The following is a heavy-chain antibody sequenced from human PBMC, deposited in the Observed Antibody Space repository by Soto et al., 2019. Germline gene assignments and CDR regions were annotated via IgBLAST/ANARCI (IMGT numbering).Heavy chain of an antibody. D-gene: IGHD3-10*01. V-gene: IGHV1-46*01. CDR2: INPSGGST. CDR3: ARGRGMVRGAGYWYFDL. Sequence: GASVKVSCKASGYTFTSYYMHWVRQAPGQGLEWMGIINPSGGSTSYAQKFQGRVTMTRDTSTSTVYMELSSLRSEDTAVYYCARGRGMVRGAGYWYFDLWGRGTLVTVSS. CDR1: GYTFTSYY. J-gene: IGHJ2*01.